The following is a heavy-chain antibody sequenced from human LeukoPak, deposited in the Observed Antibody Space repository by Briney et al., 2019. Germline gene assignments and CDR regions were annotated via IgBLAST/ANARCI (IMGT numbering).Heavy chain of an antibody. V-gene: IGHV3-23*01. Sequence: GGSLRLSCAASGFTFSSYAMSWVRQAPGKGLEWVSAISGSGGSTYYADSVKGRFTISRDNAKNSLYLQMNSLRAEDTAVYYCARGDIVVVPAANYYYGMDVWGQGTTVTVSS. CDR1: GFTFSSYA. D-gene: IGHD2-2*01. CDR3: ARGDIVVVPAANYYYGMDV. J-gene: IGHJ6*02. CDR2: ISGSGGST.